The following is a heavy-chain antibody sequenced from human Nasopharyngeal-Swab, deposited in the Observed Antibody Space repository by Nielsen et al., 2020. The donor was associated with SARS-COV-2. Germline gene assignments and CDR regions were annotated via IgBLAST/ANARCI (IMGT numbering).Heavy chain of an antibody. CDR2: TWADGTKD. V-gene: IGHV3-33*01. J-gene: IGHJ3*02. Sequence: GESLKISCATSGLALNTFGMHWVRQTPGKRLEWVAVTWADGTKDYYADSVKGRFTISRDNAERALFLEMNSLRVEDTAIYYCARGKRHDYLDAFDMWGQGTRVTVSS. D-gene: IGHD3-16*01. CDR3: ARGKRHDYLDAFDM. CDR1: GLALNTFG.